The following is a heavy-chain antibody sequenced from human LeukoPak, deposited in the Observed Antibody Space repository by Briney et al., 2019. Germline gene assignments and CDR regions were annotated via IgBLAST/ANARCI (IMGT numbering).Heavy chain of an antibody. V-gene: IGHV4-59*01. D-gene: IGHD6-19*01. CDR2: NHNSGRS. CDR3: ATGGWYLDR. CDR1: GGSISSYF. J-gene: IGHJ4*02. Sequence: PSEALSLPWIGSGGSISSYFWSWIRKPPGKVLEWIGYNHNSGRSNYNPSLKSRVTITVDTSKNQVSLKLTSVTAADTAVYYCATGGWYLDRWGQGTPVTVSS.